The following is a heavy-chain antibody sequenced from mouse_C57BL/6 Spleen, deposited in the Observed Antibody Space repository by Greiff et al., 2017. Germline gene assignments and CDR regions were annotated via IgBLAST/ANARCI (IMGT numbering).Heavy chain of an antibody. CDR1: GFTFSNYW. CDR2: IRLKSDNYAT. Sequence: EVHLVESGGGLVQPGGSMKLSCVASGFTFSNYWMNWVRQSPEKGLEWVAQIRLKSDNYATHYAESVKGRFTISRDDSKSSVYLQMNNLRAEDTGIYYGTGNYDYPYYFDYWGQGTTLTVSS. D-gene: IGHD2-4*01. J-gene: IGHJ2*01. CDR3: TGNYDYPYYFDY. V-gene: IGHV6-3*01.